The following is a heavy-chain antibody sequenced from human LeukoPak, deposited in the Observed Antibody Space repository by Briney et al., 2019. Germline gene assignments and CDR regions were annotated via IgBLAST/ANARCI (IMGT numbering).Heavy chain of an antibody. CDR3: ARDGTGVYNLVQY. J-gene: IGHJ4*02. D-gene: IGHD5-24*01. V-gene: IGHV1-2*02. Sequence: ASVKVSCRASGYXFTGYYMHWVRQAPGQGLEWMGWINPNSGGTNYAQKFQGRVTMTRDTSISAVYMELGRLRSDDTAVYYCARDGTGVYNLVQYWGQGTLVTVSS. CDR1: GYXFTGYY. CDR2: INPNSGGT.